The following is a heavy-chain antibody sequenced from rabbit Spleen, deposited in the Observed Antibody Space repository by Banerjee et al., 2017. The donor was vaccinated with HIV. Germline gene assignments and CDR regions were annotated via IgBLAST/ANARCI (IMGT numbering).Heavy chain of an antibody. CDR2: IATGSGST. CDR1: GFSFSNNYY. CDR3: ARDEYFRGGGGGGYSL. J-gene: IGHJ4*01. D-gene: IGHD1-1*01. Sequence: QSLEESGGDLVKPGASLTLTCTASGFSFSNNYYMCWVRQAPGKGLEWIGCIATGSGSTYYASWAKGRFTISKTSSTTVTLQMTSLTVADTATYFCARDEYFRGGGGGGYSLWGPGTLVTVS. V-gene: IGHV1S40*01.